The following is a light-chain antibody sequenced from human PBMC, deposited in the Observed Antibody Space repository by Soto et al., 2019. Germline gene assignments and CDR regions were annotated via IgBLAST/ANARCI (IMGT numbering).Light chain of an antibody. CDR3: QQYGSSPIT. J-gene: IGKJ5*01. Sequence: EIVLTQSPGTLSLSPGERATLSCRASQSVSSIYLAWYQQKPGQAPSLLIYATSSLATGIPDRFSGSGSGTDFSLTISRLEPEDFAVYYCQQYGSSPITFGQGTRLDIK. V-gene: IGKV3-20*01. CDR1: QSVSSIY. CDR2: ATS.